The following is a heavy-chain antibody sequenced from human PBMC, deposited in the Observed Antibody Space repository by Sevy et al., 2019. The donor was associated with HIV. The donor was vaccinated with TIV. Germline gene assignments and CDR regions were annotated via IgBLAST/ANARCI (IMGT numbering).Heavy chain of an antibody. V-gene: IGHV4-30-4*01. CDR1: GGSINNPDFN. Sequence: SETLSLTCSVSGGSINNPDFNWSWVRQPPGRGLEWIGYVYYSGNTYYSPSLKTRASLSIDTSKNQFSLDLHSVTAADTAVYYCTSARGPFGWSDPWGQGTLVTVSS. J-gene: IGHJ5*02. D-gene: IGHD6-6*01. CDR3: TSARGPFGWSDP. CDR2: VYYSGNT.